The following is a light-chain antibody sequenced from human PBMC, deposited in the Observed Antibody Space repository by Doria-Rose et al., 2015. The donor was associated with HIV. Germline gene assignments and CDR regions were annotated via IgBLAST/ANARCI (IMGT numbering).Light chain of an antibody. Sequence: EIVMTQSPGNLSLSPGERATLSCRASQRVKSSYLARYQQQPGQAPRLLIYDASTRTNGIPDRFSGSASGTDFTLTISRLEPEDVAVYYCQQYGTSRGTFGQGTRLEIK. J-gene: IGKJ5*01. V-gene: IGKV3-20*01. CDR3: QQYGTSRGT. CDR1: QRVKSSY. CDR2: DAS.